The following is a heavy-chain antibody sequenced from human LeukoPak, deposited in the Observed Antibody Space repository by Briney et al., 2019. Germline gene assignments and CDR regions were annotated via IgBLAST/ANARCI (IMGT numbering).Heavy chain of an antibody. D-gene: IGHD3-10*01. Sequence: PGGSLRLSCAASGFTFGSYNMNWVRQTPGKGLEWVSSISSSGTYIYYADSVKGRFTISRDNAKNSLYLQMSSLRAEDTAVYYCASSVLSFGDYWGQGILVTVSS. V-gene: IGHV3-21*01. CDR1: GFTFGSYN. CDR2: ISSSGTYI. CDR3: ASSVLSFGDY. J-gene: IGHJ4*02.